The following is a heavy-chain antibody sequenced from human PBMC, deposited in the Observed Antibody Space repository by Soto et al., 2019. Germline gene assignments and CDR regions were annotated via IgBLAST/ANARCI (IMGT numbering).Heavy chain of an antibody. Sequence: GASVKVSCKAPGYTFTSYAMHWVRQAPGQRLEWMGWINAGNGNTKNSQKIKGRVTITRDTSASTAYMELSSLRSEDTAVYYCARGYGMVCDYWGQGTLVTVSS. CDR3: ARGYGMVCDY. D-gene: IGHD2-8*01. CDR1: GYTFTSYA. V-gene: IGHV1-3*01. J-gene: IGHJ4*02. CDR2: INAGNGNT.